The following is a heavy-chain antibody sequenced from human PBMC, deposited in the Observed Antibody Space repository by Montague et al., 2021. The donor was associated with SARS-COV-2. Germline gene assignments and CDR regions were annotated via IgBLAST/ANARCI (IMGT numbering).Heavy chain of an antibody. CDR3: ARDRRYYDSSVYPGVAYNWFDP. J-gene: IGHJ5*02. CDR1: GFTFSSYA. CDR2: ISYDGSNK. D-gene: IGHD3-22*01. V-gene: IGHV3-30-3*01. Sequence: SLRLSCAASGFTFSSYATHRVRQAPGKGLEWVAVISYDGSNKYYADSVKGRFTISRDNSKNTLYLQMNSLRAEDTAVYYCARDRRYYDSSVYPGVAYNWFDPWGQGTLVTVSS.